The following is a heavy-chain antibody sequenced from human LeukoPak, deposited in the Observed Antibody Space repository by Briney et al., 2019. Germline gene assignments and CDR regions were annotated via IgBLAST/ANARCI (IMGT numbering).Heavy chain of an antibody. V-gene: IGHV4-59*08. D-gene: IGHD1-26*01. CDR2: IYYSGST. J-gene: IGHJ4*02. CDR3: VTFVGQFDY. CDR1: GGSISSYY. Sequence: SETLSLTCTVSGGSISSYYWNWIRQPPGKGLEWIGYIYYSGSTNYNPSLKSRVTILVDTSKNQFSLRLSSVTAADTAVYYCVTFVGQFDYWGQGTLVTVSS.